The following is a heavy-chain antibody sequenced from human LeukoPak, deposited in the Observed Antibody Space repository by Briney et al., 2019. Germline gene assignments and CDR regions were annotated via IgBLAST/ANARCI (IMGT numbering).Heavy chain of an antibody. Sequence: GGSLRLSCAASGFTFSSYGMHWVRQAPGKGLEWVAVISYDGSNKYYADPVKGRFTISRDNSKNTLYLQMNSLRAEDTAVYYCAKDLGYSSSWYVYYYYYGMDVWGKGTTVTVSS. V-gene: IGHV3-30*18. J-gene: IGHJ6*04. D-gene: IGHD6-13*01. CDR3: AKDLGYSSSWYVYYYYYGMDV. CDR2: ISYDGSNK. CDR1: GFTFSSYG.